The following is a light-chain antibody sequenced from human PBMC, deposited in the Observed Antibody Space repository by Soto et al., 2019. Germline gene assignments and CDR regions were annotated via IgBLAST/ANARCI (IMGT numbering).Light chain of an antibody. J-gene: IGLJ7*01. CDR2: SDN. Sequence: QSVLTQPPSASGTPGQSVTISCSGSSSNIGTNTVNWYQQFPGAAPKLLIYSDNQRPPGVPDRLSGSKSGTSASLAISGLRSEDEADYYCATWDDSLDAAVFGGGTQLTVL. CDR1: SSNIGTNT. V-gene: IGLV1-44*01. CDR3: ATWDDSLDAAV.